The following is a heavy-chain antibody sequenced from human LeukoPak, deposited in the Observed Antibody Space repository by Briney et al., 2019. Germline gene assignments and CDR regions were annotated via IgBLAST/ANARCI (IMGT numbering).Heavy chain of an antibody. CDR1: GFTFSNYA. CDR3: ARDKVVGATHFDY. D-gene: IGHD1-26*01. J-gene: IGHJ4*02. Sequence: AGGSLRLSCAASGFTFSNYAMSWVRQAPGMGLEWVANIHQDGSERYYVDSVTGRFTISRDNAKNSLYLQMNSLRAEDTAVYYCARDKVVGATHFDYWGQGTLVTVSS. CDR2: IHQDGSER. V-gene: IGHV3-7*01.